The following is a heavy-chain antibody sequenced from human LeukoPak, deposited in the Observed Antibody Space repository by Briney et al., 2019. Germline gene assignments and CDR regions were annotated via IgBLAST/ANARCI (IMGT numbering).Heavy chain of an antibody. CDR2: IYPGGGST. V-gene: IGHV1-46*02. CDR1: GYSFNSYY. Sequence: GASVKVSCKTSGYSFNSYYIHWVRQAPGQGLEWMGIIYPGGGSTSYAQKLQGRITMTRDMSASTVYMELSSLRSEDTAIYYCARDKDFDYWGQGTLVTVSS. CDR3: ARDKDFDY. J-gene: IGHJ4*02.